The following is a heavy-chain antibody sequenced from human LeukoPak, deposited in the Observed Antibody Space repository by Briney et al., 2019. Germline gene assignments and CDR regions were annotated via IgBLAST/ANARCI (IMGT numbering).Heavy chain of an antibody. D-gene: IGHD2-8*01. CDR3: AREKMMVSARPFAFDL. Sequence: MTGGSLRLSCAASGFTFSDYYINWIRQAPGKGLEWISYISTGGRTVDYADSVKGRFTISRDNAKNSLYLQMNSLRAEDTAVYYCAREKMMVSARPFAFDLWGQGTLVTVSS. CDR1: GFTFSDYY. J-gene: IGHJ5*02. CDR2: ISTGGRTV. V-gene: IGHV3-11*01.